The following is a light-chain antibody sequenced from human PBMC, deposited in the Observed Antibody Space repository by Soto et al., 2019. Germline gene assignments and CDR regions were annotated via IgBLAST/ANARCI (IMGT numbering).Light chain of an antibody. V-gene: IGKV3-20*01. CDR2: GAS. J-gene: IGKJ1*01. Sequence: EIVLTQSPGTLSLSPGERATLSCRASQSVSRSYLAWYQQKPGQAPRLLIYGASSRATGIPDRFSGSGSGTDFTLTISRLEPEDFATYYCLQDHDDSWTFGQGTKVDIK. CDR1: QSVSRSY. CDR3: LQDHDDSWT.